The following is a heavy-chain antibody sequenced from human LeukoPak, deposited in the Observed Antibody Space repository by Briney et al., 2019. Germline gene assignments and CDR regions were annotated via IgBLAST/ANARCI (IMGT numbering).Heavy chain of an antibody. D-gene: IGHD3-10*01. Sequence: SETLSLTCTVSGVSISSSSYHWGWIRQPPGKGLEWIGSIYYSGSTYYNPSLKSRVTISVDTSKNQFSLKLSSVTAADTAVYYCARHENGDNYFDNWGQGTLVSVS. CDR2: IYYSGST. J-gene: IGHJ4*02. V-gene: IGHV4-39*01. CDR1: GVSISSSSYH. CDR3: ARHENGDNYFDN.